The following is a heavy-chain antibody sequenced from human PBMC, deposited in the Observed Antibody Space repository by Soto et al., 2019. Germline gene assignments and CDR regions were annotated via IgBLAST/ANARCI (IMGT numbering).Heavy chain of an antibody. CDR3: ARGGILAAGGIDY. J-gene: IGHJ4*02. D-gene: IGHD3-16*01. CDR1: GYSFTNYG. Sequence: ASVKVSCKASGYSFTNYGITWVRQAPGQGLEWMGWISPNDGNTNYAQKFQGRVTMTTDTSTSTAYMELRSLRSDDTAVYYCARGGILAAGGIDYWGQGTLVTVSS. CDR2: ISPNDGNT. V-gene: IGHV1-18*01.